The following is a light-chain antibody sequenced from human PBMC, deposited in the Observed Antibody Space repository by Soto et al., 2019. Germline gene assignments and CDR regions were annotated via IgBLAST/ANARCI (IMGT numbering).Light chain of an antibody. Sequence: QSALTQPASVSGSPGQSITISCTGTSSDVGGYDYVSWYQQHPGKAPEFMIYEVTNRPSGVSHRFSGSKSGNTASLTISGLQAEDEADHYCTSYTSSSTYVFGTGTKVTVL. CDR3: TSYTSSSTYV. CDR1: SSDVGGYDY. V-gene: IGLV2-14*01. CDR2: EVT. J-gene: IGLJ1*01.